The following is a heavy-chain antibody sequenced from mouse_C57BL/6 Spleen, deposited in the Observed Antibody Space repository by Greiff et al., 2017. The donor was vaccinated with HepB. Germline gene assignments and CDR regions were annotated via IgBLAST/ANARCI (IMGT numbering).Heavy chain of an antibody. Sequence: QVQLQQSGAELARPGASVKLSCKASGYTFTSYGISWVKQRTGQGLEWIGEIYPRSGNTYYNEKFKGKATLTADKSSSTAYMELRSLTSEDSAVYFCAEGGLRRKENYFDYWGQGTTLTVSS. J-gene: IGHJ2*01. CDR3: AEGGLRRKENYFDY. D-gene: IGHD2-4*01. V-gene: IGHV1-81*01. CDR2: IYPRSGNT. CDR1: GYTFTSYG.